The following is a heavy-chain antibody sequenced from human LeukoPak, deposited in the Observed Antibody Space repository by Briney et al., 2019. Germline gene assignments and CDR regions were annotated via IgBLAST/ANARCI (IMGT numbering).Heavy chain of an antibody. CDR2: IYYSGST. J-gene: IGHJ6*03. Sequence: SETLSLTCTVSGGSISSSSYYWSWIRQPPGKGLEWIGYIYYSGSTNYNPSLKSRVTISVDTSKNQFSLKLSSVTAADTAVYYCARETRVGAARYYYYYMDVWGKGTTVTISS. D-gene: IGHD1-26*01. CDR3: ARETRVGAARYYYYYMDV. V-gene: IGHV4-61*01. CDR1: GGSISSSSYY.